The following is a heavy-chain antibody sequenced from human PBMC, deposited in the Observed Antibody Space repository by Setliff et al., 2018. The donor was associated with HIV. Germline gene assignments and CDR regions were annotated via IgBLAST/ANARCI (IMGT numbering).Heavy chain of an antibody. J-gene: IGHJ4*02. D-gene: IGHD3-22*01. CDR3: ARDLSYDYDRSSDTFDY. CDR2: ITGSGDTI. V-gene: IGHV3-48*03. Sequence: HPGGSLRLSCAASGFTFSNYEMSWVRQAPGKGPEWVSYITGSGDTIYYADSVKGRFTMSRDNAKDSVYLQMNTLRAEDTAVYYCARDLSYDYDRSSDTFDYWGQGTLVTVSP. CDR1: GFTFSNYE.